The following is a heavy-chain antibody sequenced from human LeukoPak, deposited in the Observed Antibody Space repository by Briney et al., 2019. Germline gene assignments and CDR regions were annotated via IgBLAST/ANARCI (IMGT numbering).Heavy chain of an antibody. Sequence: TSETLSHTCAVSGGSISSGGYSWSWIRQPPGKGLEWIGYIYHSGSTYYNPSLKSRVTISVDRSKNQFSLKLSSVTAADTAVYYCARGYCSGGSCLTFDYWGQGTLVTVSS. CDR2: IYHSGST. CDR3: ARGYCSGGSCLTFDY. J-gene: IGHJ4*02. CDR1: GGSISSGGYS. D-gene: IGHD2-15*01. V-gene: IGHV4-30-2*01.